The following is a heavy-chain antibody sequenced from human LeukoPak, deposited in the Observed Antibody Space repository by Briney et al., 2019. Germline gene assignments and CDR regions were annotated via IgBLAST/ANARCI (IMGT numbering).Heavy chain of an antibody. Sequence: GGSLRLSCAASGFTFSDYYMSWIRQAPGKGLEWVSYISSSGSTIYYADSVKGRFTISRDSAKNSLSLQMNSLRAEDTAVYYCARDPNQRAAFDIWGQGTMVTVSS. CDR3: ARDPNQRAAFDI. J-gene: IGHJ3*02. CDR1: GFTFSDYY. CDR2: ISSSGSTI. V-gene: IGHV3-11*01.